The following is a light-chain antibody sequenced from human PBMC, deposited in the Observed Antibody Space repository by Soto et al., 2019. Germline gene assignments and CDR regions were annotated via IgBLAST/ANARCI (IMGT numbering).Light chain of an antibody. CDR3: GTWDNTLSGWV. Sequence: QSVLTQPPSVSAAPGQKVTISCSGSSSNIGNNYVSWYQQLPGTAPKLLFYENNKRPSGIPDRFSGSKSGTSATLGITGLQTGDEADYYCGTWDNTLSGWVFGGGTQLTAL. CDR1: SSNIGNNY. J-gene: IGLJ3*02. CDR2: ENN. V-gene: IGLV1-51*02.